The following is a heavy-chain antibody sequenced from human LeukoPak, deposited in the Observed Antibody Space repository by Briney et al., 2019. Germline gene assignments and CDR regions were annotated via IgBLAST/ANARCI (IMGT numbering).Heavy chain of an antibody. D-gene: IGHD6-25*01. V-gene: IGHV3-23*01. CDR2: LSGGGDST. CDR3: TKRPFSGYFDY. Sequence: PPETLSLTCTVSGYSISSGYYWGWIRQPPGKGLEWVSTLSGGGDSTYYADSVKGRFTISRDNSKNTLYLQMNSLRAEDTAVYYCTKRPFSGYFDYWGQGTLVTVSS. CDR1: GYSISSGYY. J-gene: IGHJ4*02.